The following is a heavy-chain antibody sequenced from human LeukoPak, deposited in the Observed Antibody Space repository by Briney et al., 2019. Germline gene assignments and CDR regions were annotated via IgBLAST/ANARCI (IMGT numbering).Heavy chain of an antibody. Sequence: PGGSLRLACTASGFTFGDYAMSWFRQAPGKGLEWVSFIRSKAYGGTTEYAASVKGRFIISRDDSKSIAYLQMNSLKTEDTAVYYCTRAPNFRAQNYWGQGTLVTVSS. V-gene: IGHV3-49*03. CDR3: TRAPNFRAQNY. D-gene: IGHD2/OR15-2a*01. CDR1: GFTFGDYA. CDR2: IRSKAYGGTT. J-gene: IGHJ4*02.